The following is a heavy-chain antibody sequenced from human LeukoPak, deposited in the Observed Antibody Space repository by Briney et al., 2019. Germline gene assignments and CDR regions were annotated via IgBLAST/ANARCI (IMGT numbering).Heavy chain of an antibody. CDR2: INPNSGGT. V-gene: IGHV1-2*02. J-gene: IGHJ3*02. D-gene: IGHD6-19*01. CDR3: ATSSDSSGWYGVGAFDI. CDR1: GYTFTSYD. Sequence: ASVKVSCKASGYTFTSYDINWARQAPGQGLEWMGWINPNSGGTNYAQKFQGRVTMTRDTSISTAYMELSRLRSDDTAVYYCATSSDSSGWYGVGAFDIWGQGTMVTVSS.